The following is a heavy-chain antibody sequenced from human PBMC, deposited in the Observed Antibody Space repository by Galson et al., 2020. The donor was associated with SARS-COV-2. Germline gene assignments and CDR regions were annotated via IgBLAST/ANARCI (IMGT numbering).Heavy chain of an antibody. CDR1: GFTFSSYA. V-gene: IGHV3-23*01. J-gene: IGHJ6*03. D-gene: IGHD2-2*01. CDR3: AKDLDRSSWYAYYHYMDG. Sequence: GGSLRLSCAASGFTFSSYAMSWVRQAPGKGLEWVSGIFTSGGSTYYADSVQGRFTISRDNSKSTLYLEMSDLRAEDTAVYYCAKDLDRSSWYAYYHYMDGWGKGTTVTVS. CDR2: IFTSGGST.